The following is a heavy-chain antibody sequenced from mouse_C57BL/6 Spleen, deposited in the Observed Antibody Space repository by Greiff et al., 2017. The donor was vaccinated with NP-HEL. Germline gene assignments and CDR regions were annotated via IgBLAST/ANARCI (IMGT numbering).Heavy chain of an antibody. D-gene: IGHD2-5*01. Sequence: VQLQQSGAELVRPGASVTLSCKASGYTFTDYEMHWVKQTPVHGLEWIGAIDPETGGTAYNQKFKGKAILTADKSSSTAYMELRSLTSEDSAVYYCTRDAYYRNYYAMDYWGQGTSVTVSS. V-gene: IGHV1-15*01. CDR1: GYTFTDYE. CDR2: IDPETGGT. J-gene: IGHJ4*01. CDR3: TRDAYYRNYYAMDY.